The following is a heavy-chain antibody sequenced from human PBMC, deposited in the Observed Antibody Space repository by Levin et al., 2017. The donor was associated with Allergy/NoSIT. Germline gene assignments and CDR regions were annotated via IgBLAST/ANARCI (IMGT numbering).Heavy chain of an antibody. CDR2: INHSGST. V-gene: IGHV4-34*01. CDR3: ARGGLRYFDWLPHTPNWFDP. D-gene: IGHD3-9*01. J-gene: IGHJ5*02. Sequence: SETLSLTCAVYGGSFSGYYWSWIRQPPGKGLEWIGEINHSGSTNYNPSLKSRVTISVDTSKSQFSLKLSSVTAADTAVYYCARGGLRYFDWLPHTPNWFDPWGQGTLVTVSS. CDR1: GGSFSGYY.